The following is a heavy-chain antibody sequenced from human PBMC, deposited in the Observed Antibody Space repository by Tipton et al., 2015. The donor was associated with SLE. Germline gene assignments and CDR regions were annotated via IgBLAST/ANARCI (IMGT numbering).Heavy chain of an antibody. Sequence: SLRLSCAASGFIVSNYEMDWVRLAPGKGPEWLSYMSSSGGTIYYTDSVKGRFTISRDIAKNSLYLQMNSLRAEDTGIYYCVREGYGGTSDSFDIWGQGTVVTVSS. CDR2: MSSSGGTI. CDR1: GFIVSNYE. D-gene: IGHD4/OR15-4a*01. J-gene: IGHJ3*02. V-gene: IGHV3-48*03. CDR3: VREGYGGTSDSFDI.